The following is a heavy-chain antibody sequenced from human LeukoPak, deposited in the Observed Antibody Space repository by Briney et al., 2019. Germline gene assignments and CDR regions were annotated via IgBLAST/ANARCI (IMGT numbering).Heavy chain of an antibody. V-gene: IGHV3-11*06. Sequence: GGSLRLSCAASGFTFSDSYMNWIRQAPGKGLEWLSYISSSSSHTNYADSVKGRFTISRDNAKNSLYLQMNSLRAEDTAVYYCARGWAMLLAYFDYWGQGTLVTVSS. CDR1: GFTFSDSY. D-gene: IGHD2-8*02. CDR3: ARGWAMLLAYFDY. J-gene: IGHJ4*02. CDR2: ISSSSSHT.